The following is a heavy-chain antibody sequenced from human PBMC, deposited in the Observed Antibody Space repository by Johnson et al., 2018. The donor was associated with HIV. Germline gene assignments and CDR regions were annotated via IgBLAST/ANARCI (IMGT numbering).Heavy chain of an antibody. V-gene: IGHV3-30*04. CDR3: ARQHSYDSSGQGGGLDV. CDR2: ISYDGSEK. D-gene: IGHD3-22*01. CDR1: GFTFSSYA. Sequence: QVQLVESGGGVVQPGTSLRLSCAASGFTFSSYAMHWVRQAPGKGLEWVAVISYDGSEKYFADSVKGRFTISRGNAKNTLYLQMNSLRAEDTALYYCARQHSYDSSGQGGGLDVWGQGTMVTVSS. J-gene: IGHJ3*01.